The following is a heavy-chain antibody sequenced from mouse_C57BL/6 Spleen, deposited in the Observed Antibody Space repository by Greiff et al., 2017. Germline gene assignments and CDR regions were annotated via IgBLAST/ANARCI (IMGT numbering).Heavy chain of an antibody. V-gene: IGHV3-6*01. CDR2: ISYDGSN. Sequence: EVKLMESGPGLVKPSQSLSLTCSVTGYSITSGYYWNWIRQFPGNKLEWMGYISYDGSNNYNPSLKNRISITRDTAKNQFFLKLNSVTTEDTATYYCAREDDWFAYWGQGTLVTVSA. CDR3: AREDDWFAY. CDR1: GYSITSGYY. J-gene: IGHJ3*01.